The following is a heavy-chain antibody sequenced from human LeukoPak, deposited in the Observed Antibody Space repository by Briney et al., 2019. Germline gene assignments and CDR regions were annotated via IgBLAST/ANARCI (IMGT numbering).Heavy chain of an antibody. V-gene: IGHV1-18*01. D-gene: IGHD3-22*01. J-gene: IGHJ3*02. CDR2: ISASNGNT. CDR1: GYTFTSYG. Sequence: GASVKVSCKASGYTFTSYGISWVRQAPGQGLEWMGWISASNGNTNYAKKLQGRVTMTTDTSTSTAYMELRSLRSDDTAVYYCARDTHDSSGYYGGVAFDIWGQGTMVTVSS. CDR3: ARDTHDSSGYYGGVAFDI.